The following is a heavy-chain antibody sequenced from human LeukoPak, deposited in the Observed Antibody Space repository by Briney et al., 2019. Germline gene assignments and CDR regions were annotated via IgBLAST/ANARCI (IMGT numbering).Heavy chain of an antibody. Sequence: ASVKVSCKASGYTFTSYAMHWVRQAPGQRLEWMGWINAGNGNTKYSQEFQGRVTITRDTSASTAYMELSSLRSEDMAVYYCARGGRYYDFWSGSRFDYWGQGTLVTVSS. J-gene: IGHJ4*02. V-gene: IGHV1-3*03. CDR2: INAGNGNT. CDR3: ARGGRYYDFWSGSRFDY. D-gene: IGHD3-3*01. CDR1: GYTFTSYA.